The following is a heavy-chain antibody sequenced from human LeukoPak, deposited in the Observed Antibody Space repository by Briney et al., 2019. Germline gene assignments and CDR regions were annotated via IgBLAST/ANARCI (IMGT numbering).Heavy chain of an antibody. CDR2: INHSGST. CDR3: ARELERGFGP. D-gene: IGHD1-1*01. CDR1: GESFSSYY. J-gene: IGHJ5*02. V-gene: IGHV4-34*01. Sequence: PSETLSLTCAVYGESFSSYYWSWIRQPPGKGLEWIGEINHSGSTNYNPSLKSRVTISIDTSKNQFSLKLSSVTAADTAVYYCARELERGFGPWGQGTLVTVSS.